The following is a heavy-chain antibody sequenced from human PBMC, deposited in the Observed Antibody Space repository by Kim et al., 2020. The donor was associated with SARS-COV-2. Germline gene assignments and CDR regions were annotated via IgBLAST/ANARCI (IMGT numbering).Heavy chain of an antibody. CDR1: GYTFTSYD. J-gene: IGHJ3*02. D-gene: IGHD3-9*01. CDR3: ARVQDWFKWGAFDI. Sequence: ASVKVSCKASGYTFTSYDINWVRKATGQGLEWMGWMNPNSGNTGYAQKFQGRVTMTRNTSISTAYMELSSLRSEDTAVYYCARVQDWFKWGAFDIWGQGTMVTVSS. V-gene: IGHV1-8*01. CDR2: MNPNSGNT.